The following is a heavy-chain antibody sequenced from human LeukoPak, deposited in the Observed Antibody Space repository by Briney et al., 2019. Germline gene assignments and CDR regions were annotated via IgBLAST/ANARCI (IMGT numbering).Heavy chain of an antibody. CDR1: GFTFSSYS. D-gene: IGHD2-8*01. CDR3: AKDPPAGYCTNGVCHDY. J-gene: IGHJ4*02. Sequence: PGGSLRLSCAASGFTFSSYSMNWVRQAPGKGLEWVSSISSSSSYIYYADSVKGRFTISRDNSKNTLCLQMNSLRAEDTAVYYCAKDPPAGYCTNGVCHDYWGQGTLVTVSS. CDR2: ISSSSSYI. V-gene: IGHV3-21*04.